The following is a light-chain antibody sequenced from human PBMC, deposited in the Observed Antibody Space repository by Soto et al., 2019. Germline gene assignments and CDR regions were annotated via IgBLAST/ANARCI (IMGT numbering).Light chain of an antibody. J-gene: IGLJ3*02. Sequence: QSALTQPASVSGSPGQSITISCTGTSSDVGGYNYVSWYQQHPGKAPKLIIYEVSNRHSGVSNRFSGSKSGNTASLTISGLQAEDEADYYCNSYRTNYTWLFGGGTTLTVL. CDR3: NSYRTNYTWL. CDR1: SSDVGGYNY. CDR2: EVS. V-gene: IGLV2-14*01.